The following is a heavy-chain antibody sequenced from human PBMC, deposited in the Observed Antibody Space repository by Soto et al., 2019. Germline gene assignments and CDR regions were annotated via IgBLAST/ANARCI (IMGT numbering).Heavy chain of an antibody. V-gene: IGHV3-48*03. Sequence: APGKGLEWVSYISSSSDIMYYADSVKGRFAISRDNAKNSLFLQMNSLRPEDTAVYYCAQALGSLLSPGFDSWVLVNL. CDR3: AQALGSLLSPGFDS. D-gene: IGHD3-10*01. CDR2: ISSSSDIM. J-gene: IGHJ4*02.